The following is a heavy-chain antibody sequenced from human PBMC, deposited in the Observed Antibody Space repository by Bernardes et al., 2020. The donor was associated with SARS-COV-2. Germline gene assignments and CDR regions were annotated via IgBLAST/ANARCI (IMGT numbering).Heavy chain of an antibody. D-gene: IGHD2-2*02. Sequence: ASVKVSCKASGYSFISYGISWVRQAPGQGLEWLGWTSVYNGHTKSAQNLQGRVTMTTDTSTSTAYMELRSLRSDDTAVYYCARALRGGGDIVVVPAAIRMEDCWFDPWGQGTLVTVSS. CDR3: ARALRGGGDIVVVPAAIRMEDCWFDP. CDR1: GYSFISYG. CDR2: TSVYNGHT. V-gene: IGHV1-18*01. J-gene: IGHJ5*02.